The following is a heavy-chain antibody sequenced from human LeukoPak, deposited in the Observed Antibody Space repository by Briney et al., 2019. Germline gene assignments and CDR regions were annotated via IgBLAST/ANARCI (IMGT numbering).Heavy chain of an antibody. CDR2: IYTSGST. J-gene: IGHJ4*02. V-gene: IGHV4-61*02. Sequence: SETLSLTCTVSGGSFSSGSYYWSWIRQPAGKGLEWIGRIYTSGSTNYNPSLKSRITISVDTSKNQFSLKLSSVTAADTAVYYCARGGGDWGFHQSDYWGQGTLVTVSS. D-gene: IGHD2-21*01. CDR1: GGSFSSGSYY. CDR3: ARGGGDWGFHQSDY.